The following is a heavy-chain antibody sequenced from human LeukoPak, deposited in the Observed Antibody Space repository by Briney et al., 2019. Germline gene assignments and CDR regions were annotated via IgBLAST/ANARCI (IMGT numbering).Heavy chain of an antibody. CDR1: GFTFSSYA. CDR2: ISGSGGST. Sequence: GGSLRLSCAASGFTFSSYAMNWVRQAPGKGLEWVSAISGSGGSTYYADSVKGRFTISRDNSKNTLYLQMNSLRAEDTAVYYCTSMGVVITLIVYTRDAFDIWGQGPMVTVSS. CDR3: TSMGVVITLIVYTRDAFDI. D-gene: IGHD3-22*01. V-gene: IGHV3-23*01. J-gene: IGHJ3*02.